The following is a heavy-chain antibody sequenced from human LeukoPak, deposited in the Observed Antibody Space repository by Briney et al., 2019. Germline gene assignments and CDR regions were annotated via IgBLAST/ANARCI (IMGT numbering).Heavy chain of an antibody. J-gene: IGHJ4*02. CDR2: IRSKAFGGTT. CDR3: TRGPYNNYVNLDY. CDR1: EFTFSDYA. D-gene: IGHD4-11*01. V-gene: IGHV3-49*04. Sequence: GGSLRLSCTASEFTFSDYAMTWVRQAPGKGLEWLGFIRSKAFGGTTEYAASVKGRFTISRDDSKSIAYLQMISLKTDDTTVYYCTRGPYNNYVNLDYWGQGTPVTVSS.